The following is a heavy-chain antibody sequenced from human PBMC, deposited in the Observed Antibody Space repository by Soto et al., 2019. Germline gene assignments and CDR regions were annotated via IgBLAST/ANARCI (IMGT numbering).Heavy chain of an antibody. J-gene: IGHJ4*02. CDR2: VSVCGGTT. D-gene: IGHD3-22*01. Sequence: GGSLRLSCAASGFMFNNYAMSWVRQAPGKGLEWVSTVSVCGGTTYYADSLKGRFTISRDNSKKTVYLQMNRLRADDTAIYYCAKGLYYYDSSGYRLFDYWGQGTLVTVSS. CDR1: GFMFNNYA. V-gene: IGHV3-23*01. CDR3: AKGLYYYDSSGYRLFDY.